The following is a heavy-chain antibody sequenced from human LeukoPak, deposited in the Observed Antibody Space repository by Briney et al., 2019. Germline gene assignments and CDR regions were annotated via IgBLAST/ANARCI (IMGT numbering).Heavy chain of an antibody. CDR2: INHSGST. Sequence: SETLSLTCAVYGGSFSGYYWSWIRQPPGKGLEWIGEINHSGSTNYNPSPKSRVTISVDTSKNQFSLKLSSVTAADTAVYYCARGRGGYSSGWYGGHYFDYWGQGTLVTVSS. J-gene: IGHJ4*02. CDR3: ARGRGGYSSGWYGGHYFDY. V-gene: IGHV4-34*01. CDR1: GGSFSGYY. D-gene: IGHD6-19*01.